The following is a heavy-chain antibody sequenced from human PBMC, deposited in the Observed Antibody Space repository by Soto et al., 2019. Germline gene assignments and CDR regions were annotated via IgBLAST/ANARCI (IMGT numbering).Heavy chain of an antibody. Sequence: QVQLQESGPGLVKPSQTLSLTCTVSGDSFHSGGYHWSWIRQPRGMGLEWIGYIYYSGSTSYNPSLKSRVTRTVDTSKNQFSLKFNSVTAAETAVYYCARVPLGYGDDWYFDLRGRGTLVTVSS. V-gene: IGHV4-31*03. J-gene: IGHJ2*01. CDR1: GDSFHSGGYH. CDR3: ARVPLGYGDDWYFDL. CDR2: IYYSGST. D-gene: IGHD4-17*01.